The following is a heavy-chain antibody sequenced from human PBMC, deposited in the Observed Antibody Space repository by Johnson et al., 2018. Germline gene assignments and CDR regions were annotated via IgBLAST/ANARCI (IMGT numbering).Heavy chain of an antibody. CDR2: ISYSNSFV. CDR3: ARVGSYYVSSGYLTDAFDI. D-gene: IGHD3-22*01. Sequence: EVQLVESGGGLVKPGGSLRLSCAASGFTFSSYSMNWVRQAPGKGLEWVSSISYSNSFVYYTDSVKGRFTISRDNAKNSLYLQMNSLRAEDSAGYYWARVGSYYVSSGYLTDAFDIWGQGTMVPVSS. V-gene: IGHV3-21*04. CDR1: GFTFSSYS. J-gene: IGHJ3*02.